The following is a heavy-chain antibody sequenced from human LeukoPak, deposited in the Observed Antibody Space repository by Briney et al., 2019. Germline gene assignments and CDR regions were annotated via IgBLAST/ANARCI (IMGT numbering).Heavy chain of an antibody. V-gene: IGHV3-30*02. CDR3: ARDGGDCSGDSCYVDY. Sequence: GGSLRLSCAASGFTFSGYGMHWVRQAPGKGLEWVAFIRYDGSNKYYADSVKGRFTISRDNSKNTLYLQMNSLRAEDTALYYCARDGGDCSGDSCYVDYWGQGTLVTVSS. J-gene: IGHJ4*02. D-gene: IGHD2-15*01. CDR1: GFTFSGYG. CDR2: IRYDGSNK.